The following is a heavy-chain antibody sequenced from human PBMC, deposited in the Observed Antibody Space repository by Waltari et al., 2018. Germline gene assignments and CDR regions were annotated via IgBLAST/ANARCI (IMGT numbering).Heavy chain of an antibody. CDR3: AKLAAAGHFDY. Sequence: EVQPLESGGGLVQPGGSLRLSCAASGFTFSSYAMSWVRQAPGKGLEWVSAISGSGGSTYYSAAVKGRFTSSRDNSKNTLYLQMNSLRAEDTAVYYCAKLAAAGHFDYWGQGTLVTVSS. D-gene: IGHD6-13*01. CDR2: ISGSGGST. CDR1: GFTFSSYA. V-gene: IGHV3-23*01. J-gene: IGHJ4*02.